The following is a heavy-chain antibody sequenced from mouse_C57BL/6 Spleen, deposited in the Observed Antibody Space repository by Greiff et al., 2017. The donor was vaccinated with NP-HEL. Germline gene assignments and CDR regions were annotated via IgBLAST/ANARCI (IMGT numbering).Heavy chain of an antibody. D-gene: IGHD2-4*01. CDR1: GYTFTSYW. CDR3: ARRDDDYDGRGAWFAY. Sequence: VQLQQSGAELAKPGASVKLSCKASGYTFTSYWMHWVKQRPGQGLEWIGYINPSSGYTKYNQKFKDKATLTADKSSSTAYMQLSSLTYEDSAVYYCARRDDDYDGRGAWFAYWGQGTLVTVSA. V-gene: IGHV1-7*01. J-gene: IGHJ3*01. CDR2: INPSSGYT.